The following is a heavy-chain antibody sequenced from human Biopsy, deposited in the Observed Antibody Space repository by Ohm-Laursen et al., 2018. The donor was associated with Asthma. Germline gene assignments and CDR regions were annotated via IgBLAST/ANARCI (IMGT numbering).Heavy chain of an antibody. J-gene: IGHJ4*02. CDR1: GASITSSAYY. D-gene: IGHD3-22*01. CDR3: AREVVSSGFYFDS. CDR2: MYYGETT. V-gene: IGHV4-39*02. Sequence: GTLSLTCTVSGASITSSAYYWGWIRQPPGKGLEWIGSMYYGETTYYSPSLKSRVTISVDTSKNQFSLILSSVTAAGTAVYYCAREVVSSGFYFDSWGQGTLVTVSS.